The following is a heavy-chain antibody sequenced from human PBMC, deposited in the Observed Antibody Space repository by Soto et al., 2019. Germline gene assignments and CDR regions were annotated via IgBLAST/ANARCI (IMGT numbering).Heavy chain of an antibody. J-gene: IGHJ6*02. V-gene: IGHV3-74*01. Sequence: EVQLVESGGGLVQPGGSLRVSCAASGFTFSRFWMHWVRQAPGMGLVWVSRINSDGSSTNYADSVKGRFTISRDNAKNTLYLQMNSLRAEDTAVYYCARAGGSCSGGSCTHYYFYGMYVWGQGTTVTVSS. D-gene: IGHD2-15*01. CDR1: GFTFSRFW. CDR3: ARAGGSCSGGSCTHYYFYGMYV. CDR2: INSDGSST.